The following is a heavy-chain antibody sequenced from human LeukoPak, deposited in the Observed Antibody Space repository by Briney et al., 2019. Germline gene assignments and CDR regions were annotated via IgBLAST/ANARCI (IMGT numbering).Heavy chain of an antibody. V-gene: IGHV4-34*01. CDR3: ARGDLRGIAASNYYYYGMDV. J-gene: IGHJ6*02. Sequence: ASETLPLTCAVYGGSFSGYYWSWIRQPPGKGLEWIGEINHSGSTNYNPSLKSRVTISVDTSKNQFSLKLSSVTAADTAVYYCARGDLRGIAASNYYYYGMDVWGQGTTVAVSS. CDR2: INHSGST. CDR1: GGSFSGYY. D-gene: IGHD6-13*01.